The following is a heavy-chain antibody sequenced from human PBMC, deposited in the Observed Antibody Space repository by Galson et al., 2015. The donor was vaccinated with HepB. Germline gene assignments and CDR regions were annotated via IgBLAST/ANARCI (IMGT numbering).Heavy chain of an antibody. V-gene: IGHV3-30*18. CDR1: GFTFSSYG. CDR2: ISYDGSNK. J-gene: IGHJ4*02. Sequence: SLRLSCAASGFTFSSYGMHWVRQAPGKGLEWVAVISYDGSNKYYADSVKGRFTISRDNSKNTLYLQMNSLRAEDTAVYYCAKDLHSSGYRQNLGQTGYFDYWGQGTLVTVSS. CDR3: AKDLHSSGYRQNLGQTGYFDY. D-gene: IGHD3-22*01.